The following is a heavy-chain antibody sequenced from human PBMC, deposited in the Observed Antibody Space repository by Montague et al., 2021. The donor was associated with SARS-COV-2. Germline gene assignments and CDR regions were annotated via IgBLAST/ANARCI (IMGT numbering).Heavy chain of an antibody. V-gene: IGHV4-39*01. CDR1: GDSISSSSYY. D-gene: IGHD4-11*01. J-gene: IGHJ6*03. CDR3: VRVTHPRSAWPYYMDV. Sequence: SETLSLTYTVSGDSISSSSYYWGWIRQPPGKGLEWIGSINNRGSTYNNPSLRSRVSISVDTSKNQFSLNVRSVTAADTGLFYCVRVTHPRSAWPYYMDVWGKGTTVTV. CDR2: INNRGST.